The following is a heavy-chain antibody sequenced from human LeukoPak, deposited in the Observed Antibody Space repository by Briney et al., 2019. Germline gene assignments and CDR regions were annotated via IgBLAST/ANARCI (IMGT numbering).Heavy chain of an antibody. J-gene: IGHJ6*02. CDR3: ARGDFWSARDYYYGMDV. Sequence: GGSLRLSCAASGFTFSSYDMHWVRQATGKGLEWVSAIGTAGDTYYPGSVKGRFTISRENAKNSLYLQMNSLRAEDTAVYYCARGDFWSARDYYYGMDVWGQGTTVTVSS. V-gene: IGHV3-13*01. CDR2: IGTAGDT. CDR1: GFTFSSYD. D-gene: IGHD3-3*01.